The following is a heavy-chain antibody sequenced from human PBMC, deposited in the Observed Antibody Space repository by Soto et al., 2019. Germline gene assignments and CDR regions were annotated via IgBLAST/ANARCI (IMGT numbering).Heavy chain of an antibody. CDR1: GFTFSDSV. D-gene: IGHD3-22*01. CDR2: MSGDGRT. J-gene: IGHJ4*02. V-gene: IGHV3-23*01. Sequence: PGGSLRLSCVGSGFTFSDSVMAWVRQAPGKGLEWLSVMSGDGRTRYALSVTGRFTISRDNSKNTLYLQMRSLRAEDAAAYYCVKWHTSNFDSLPFTGFDFRGQATQVTVSS. CDR3: VKWHTSNFDSLPFTGFDF.